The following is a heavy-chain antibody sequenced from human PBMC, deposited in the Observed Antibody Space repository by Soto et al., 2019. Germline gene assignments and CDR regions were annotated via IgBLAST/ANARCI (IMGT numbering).Heavy chain of an antibody. CDR1: GFTFTSYG. J-gene: IGHJ4*02. CDR3: VRDRDFYFDY. Sequence: QVQLVESGGGVVQPGMSLRLSCETSGFTFTSYGMHWVRQAPGKGLEWVAVIWYDGSKKYYADSVEGRFTISRDTSKNTLYLQMNSLRDEDTAVYYCVRDRDFYFDYWGQGTLVTVSS. V-gene: IGHV3-33*01. D-gene: IGHD3-9*01. CDR2: IWYDGSKK.